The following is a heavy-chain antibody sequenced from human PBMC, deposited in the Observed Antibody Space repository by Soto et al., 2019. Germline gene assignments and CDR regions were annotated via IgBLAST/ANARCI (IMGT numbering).Heavy chain of an antibody. CDR2: ISANGGSI. CDR1: GFTFRDHA. J-gene: IGHJ5*02. D-gene: IGHD3-22*01. Sequence: EAQSLASGGGLVQPGGSLRLSCVGPGFTFRDHAMRWVRQAPGRGLEWVSAISANGGSIQHADSVKGRFSVSRDNAKNTVYLQMDNLRTEDSAVYYCAKDRYYDTPGWFDPWGQGPRVIVSS. V-gene: IGHV3-23*01. CDR3: AKDRYYDTPGWFDP.